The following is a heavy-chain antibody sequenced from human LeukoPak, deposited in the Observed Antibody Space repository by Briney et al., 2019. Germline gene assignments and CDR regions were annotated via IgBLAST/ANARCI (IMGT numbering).Heavy chain of an antibody. J-gene: IGHJ5*01. CDR2: ISGSGGST. D-gene: IGHD6-13*01. Sequence: GGSLRLSCSASGFTISRSDMIWVRQAPGKGLEWVSIISGSGGSTFYADSVRGRFTISRDNSDNRLYLQMNSLRVEDTAVYFCVKKGSSWSPRFDSWGQGTLVTVSS. CDR3: VKKGSSWSPRFDS. V-gene: IGHV3-23*01. CDR1: GFTISRSD.